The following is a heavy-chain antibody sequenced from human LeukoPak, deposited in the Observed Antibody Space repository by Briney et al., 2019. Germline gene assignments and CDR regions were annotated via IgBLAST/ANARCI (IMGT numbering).Heavy chain of an antibody. CDR1: GLSIRNFW. Sequence: GGSLRLSCAASGLSIRNFWMHWVRQAPGKGLEWVAIIDKDGNEIKYVDSVKGRFTLSRDNAKNSVYLQMNSLTTEDTALYYCVTDGDKWNDFEYWGQGTLVTVSP. V-gene: IGHV3-7*01. D-gene: IGHD1-1*01. CDR3: VTDGDKWNDFEY. CDR2: IDKDGNEI. J-gene: IGHJ4*02.